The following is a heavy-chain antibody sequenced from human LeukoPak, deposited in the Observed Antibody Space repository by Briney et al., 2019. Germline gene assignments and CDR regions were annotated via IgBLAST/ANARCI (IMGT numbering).Heavy chain of an antibody. J-gene: IGHJ5*02. Sequence: GPVKVSCKASGGTFSSYAISWVRQAPGQGLEWMGWIKPNSGGTRSAQKFQGRVTMTRDTSISTAYMELSSLRYDDTAVYYCATNILVRDIINWFDPWGQGTLVTVSS. CDR2: IKPNSGGT. D-gene: IGHD3-10*01. V-gene: IGHV1-2*02. CDR3: ATNILVRDIINWFDP. CDR1: GGTFSSYA.